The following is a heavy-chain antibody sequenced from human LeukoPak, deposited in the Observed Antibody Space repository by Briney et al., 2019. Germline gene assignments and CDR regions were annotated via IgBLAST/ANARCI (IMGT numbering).Heavy chain of an antibody. CDR1: GGSIRSSYYY. V-gene: IGHV4-39*07. J-gene: IGHJ4*02. Sequence: SETLSLTCTVSGGSIRSSYYYWSWIRQPPGKGLEWIGEINHSGSTNYNPSLKSRVTISVDTSKNQFSLKLSSVTAADTAVYYCARGHRYSGSYDYWGQGTLVTVSS. D-gene: IGHD1-26*01. CDR2: INHSGST. CDR3: ARGHRYSGSYDY.